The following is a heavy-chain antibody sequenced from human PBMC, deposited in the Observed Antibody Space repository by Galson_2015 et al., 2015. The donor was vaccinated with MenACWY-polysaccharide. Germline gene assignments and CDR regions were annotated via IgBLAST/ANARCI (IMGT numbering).Heavy chain of an antibody. CDR3: ARAGRDGSGSFYHGRFDP. V-gene: IGHV3-33*01. Sequence: SLRLSCAASEFTFSNYAIHWVRQAPGKGLEWVAVIWDDGRKRYYADSVKGRFIISRDNSENMLFLQMNNLRADDTAVYYCARAGRDGSGSFYHGRFDPWGQGTLVSVSS. CDR2: IWDDGRKR. CDR1: EFTFSNYA. J-gene: IGHJ5*02. D-gene: IGHD3-10*01.